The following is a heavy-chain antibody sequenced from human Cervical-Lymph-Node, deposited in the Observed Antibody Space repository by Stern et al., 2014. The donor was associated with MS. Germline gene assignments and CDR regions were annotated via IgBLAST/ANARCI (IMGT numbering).Heavy chain of an antibody. CDR2: IYYSGIT. D-gene: IGHD2-15*01. V-gene: IGHV4-31*03. J-gene: IGHJ3*02. CDR1: GDSISTGGYF. Sequence: QVQLQESGPGLVRPSQTLSLTCTVSGDSISTGGYFWNWVRQHPGKGLEWIGNIYYSGITYYNPSLKSRVNILVDTSKNQFSLKLSSGTAADTAVYYCARDGDCSGGTCYPRDALDIWGQGTMVTVSS. CDR3: ARDGDCSGGTCYPRDALDI.